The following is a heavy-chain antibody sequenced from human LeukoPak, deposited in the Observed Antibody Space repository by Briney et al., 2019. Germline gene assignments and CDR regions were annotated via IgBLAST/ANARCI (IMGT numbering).Heavy chain of an antibody. CDR3: ARASSDDTAMATPFAY. CDR1: GGTFSNYG. J-gene: IGHJ4*02. CDR2: ITPIFGTA. Sequence: GASVKVSWKASGGTFSNYGINWVRQAPGQGLEWMGGITPIFGTANYVQKFQGRVTITADKSTSTAYMELSRLRSEDTATYYCARASSDDTAMATPFAYWGQGTLVIVSS. V-gene: IGHV1-69*06. D-gene: IGHD5-18*01.